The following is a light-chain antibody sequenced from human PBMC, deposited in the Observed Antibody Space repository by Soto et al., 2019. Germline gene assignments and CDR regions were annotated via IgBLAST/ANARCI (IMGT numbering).Light chain of an antibody. Sequence: QSVLTQPPSASGTPGQRVTISCSGSSSNIGSNTVNWYQQLPGTAPKLLIYSNNQRPSGVPDRFSGSKSGTSASLAISGLQSEDEAEYYCAAWDDSLNARLVFGGGTKLTVL. CDR1: SSNIGSNT. J-gene: IGLJ2*01. V-gene: IGLV1-44*01. CDR2: SNN. CDR3: AAWDDSLNARLV.